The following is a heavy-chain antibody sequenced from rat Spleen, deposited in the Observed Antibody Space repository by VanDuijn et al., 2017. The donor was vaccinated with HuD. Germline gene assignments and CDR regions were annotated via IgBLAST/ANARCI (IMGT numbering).Heavy chain of an antibody. CDR2: ISYEGSST. J-gene: IGHJ4*01. V-gene: IGHV5-31*01. CDR1: GFTFNNYW. D-gene: IGHD1-4*01. CDR3: ARPGGLYVMDA. Sequence: EVQLMESGGGLVQPGRSLKLSCVASGFTFNNYWMTWIRQAPGKGLEWVASISYEGSSTYYGDSVKGRFTISRDNAKSTLYLQMNSLRSEDTATYYCARPGGLYVMDAWGQGASVTVSS.